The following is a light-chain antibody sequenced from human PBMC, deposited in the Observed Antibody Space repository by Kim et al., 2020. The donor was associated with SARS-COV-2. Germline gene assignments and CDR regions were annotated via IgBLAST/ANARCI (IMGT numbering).Light chain of an antibody. V-gene: IGLV3-21*04. CDR1: NIGSKS. CDR2: YDT. CDR3: QVWDSSSVV. J-gene: IGLJ2*01. Sequence: SYELIQPPSVSVAPGKTARITCGGNNIGSKSVHWYQQKPGQAPVLVIYYDTDRPSGIPEGFSGSNSGNTATLTISRVEVGDEAVYYCQVWDSSSVVFGGGTQLTVL.